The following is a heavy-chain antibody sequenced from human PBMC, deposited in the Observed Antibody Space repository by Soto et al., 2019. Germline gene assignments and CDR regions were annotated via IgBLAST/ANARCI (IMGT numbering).Heavy chain of an antibody. D-gene: IGHD6-13*01. CDR3: VKDMIGGQQQPSLGFDY. J-gene: IGHJ4*02. V-gene: IGHV3-9*01. Sequence: GGSLRLSCAASGFTFDDYAMHWVRQVPGKGLEWVSGISWDSGSLGYADSVKGRFTISRDNAKNSLYLQMNSLRAEDTALYYCVKDMIGGQQQPSLGFDYWGQGTLVTVSS. CDR1: GFTFDDYA. CDR2: ISWDSGSL.